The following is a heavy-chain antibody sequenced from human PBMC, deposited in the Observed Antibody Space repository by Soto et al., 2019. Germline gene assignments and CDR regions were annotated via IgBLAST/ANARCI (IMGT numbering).Heavy chain of an antibody. CDR3: AKSPSPYYYYAVDV. D-gene: IGHD3-16*01. CDR1: GFTFSSYA. J-gene: IGHJ6*02. V-gene: IGHV3-23*01. CDR2: TSGSGGST. Sequence: PGGSLRLSCAASGFTFSSYAMSWVRQAPGKGLEWVSGTSGSGGSTYYADSVKGRFTISRDNSKNTLYLQMNSLRAEDTAVYFCAKSPSPYYYYAVDVWGQGTTVTVSS.